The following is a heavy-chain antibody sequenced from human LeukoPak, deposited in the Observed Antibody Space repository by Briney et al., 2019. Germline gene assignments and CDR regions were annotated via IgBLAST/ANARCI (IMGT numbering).Heavy chain of an antibody. CDR2: IYYSGST. D-gene: IGHD2-21*01. V-gene: IGHV4-39*01. CDR3: ARLGHGIVVVRDY. J-gene: IGHJ4*02. Sequence: SETLSLTCTVSGGSISSSSYYWGRLRQPPGKGLEWIGSIYYSGSTYYNPSLKSRVTISVDTSKNQFSLKLSSVTAADTAVYYCARLGHGIVVVRDYWGQGTLVTVSS. CDR1: GGSISSSSYY.